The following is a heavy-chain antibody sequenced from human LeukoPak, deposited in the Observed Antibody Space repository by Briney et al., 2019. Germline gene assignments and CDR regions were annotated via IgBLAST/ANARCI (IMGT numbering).Heavy chain of an antibody. Sequence: PGGSLRLSCAASGFIFSDFAMNWVRQAPGKGLVWVSGVNTDGSSTNYADSVKGRFTISRDNAKNTVYLQMNSLRVEDMAVYYCYGGNAEQWGQGTLVTVSS. CDR2: VNTDGSST. V-gene: IGHV3-74*01. D-gene: IGHD4/OR15-4a*01. CDR1: GFIFSDFA. CDR3: YGGNAEQ. J-gene: IGHJ1*01.